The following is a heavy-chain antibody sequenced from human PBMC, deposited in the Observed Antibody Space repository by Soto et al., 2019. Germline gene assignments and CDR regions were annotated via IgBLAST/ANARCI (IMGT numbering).Heavy chain of an antibody. Sequence: GGPLRLSGAASGFTFGSYAMSWARQAPGKGLEGVSAISGMGGSTYYADSLKGRFTIPRDNSKNTLYLQMTSLRAEDTAVYYCAKTRPKYCSSTSCYVRYYGMDVWGQGTTVPVSS. CDR3: AKTRPKYCSSTSCYVRYYGMDV. V-gene: IGHV3-23*01. CDR2: ISGMGGST. D-gene: IGHD2-2*01. J-gene: IGHJ6*02. CDR1: GFTFGSYA.